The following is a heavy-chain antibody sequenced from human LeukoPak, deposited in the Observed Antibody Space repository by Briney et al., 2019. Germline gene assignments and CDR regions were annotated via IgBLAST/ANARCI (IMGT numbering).Heavy chain of an antibody. D-gene: IGHD4-17*01. Sequence: GGSLRLSCAASGFTFSSYWMSWVRQAPGKGLEWVANIKQDGSEKYYVDSVKGRFTISRDNAKNSLYLQMNSLRAEDTAVYYCARGGFLWTTGDAFDIWGQGTMVTVSS. CDR1: GFTFSSYW. V-gene: IGHV3-7*01. J-gene: IGHJ3*02. CDR3: ARGGFLWTTGDAFDI. CDR2: IKQDGSEK.